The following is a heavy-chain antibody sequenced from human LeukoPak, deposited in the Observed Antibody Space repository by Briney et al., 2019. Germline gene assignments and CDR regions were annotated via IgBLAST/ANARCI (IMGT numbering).Heavy chain of an antibody. V-gene: IGHV3-43*01. Sequence: GGSLRLSCAASGFTFDDYTMHWVRQAPGKGLEWVSLISWDGGSTYYADSVKGRFTISRDNSKNSLYLQMNSLRTEDTALYYCAKAEGAVAGTGSSIDYWGQGTLVTVSS. CDR3: AKAEGAVAGTGSSIDY. CDR2: ISWDGGST. D-gene: IGHD6-19*01. J-gene: IGHJ4*02. CDR1: GFTFDDYT.